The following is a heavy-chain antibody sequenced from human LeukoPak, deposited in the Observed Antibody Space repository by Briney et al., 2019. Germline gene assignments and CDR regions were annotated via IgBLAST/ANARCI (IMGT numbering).Heavy chain of an antibody. V-gene: IGHV3-23*01. CDR1: GFTFSSYG. CDR3: VREDTPGTANY. CDR2: ISGGGDIT. D-gene: IGHD2-21*02. J-gene: IGHJ4*02. Sequence: GGSLRLSCAASGFTFSSYGMHWVRQAPGKGLEWVSAISGGGDITYYADSVKGRPTIARDNTKDSLFLQMHSLRPGDTAVYYCVREDTPGTANYWGQGTLVTISS.